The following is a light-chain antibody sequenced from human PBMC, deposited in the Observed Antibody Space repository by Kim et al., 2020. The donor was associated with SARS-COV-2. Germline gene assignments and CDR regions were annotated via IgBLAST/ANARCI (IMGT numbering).Light chain of an antibody. V-gene: IGKV3-15*01. CDR3: QQYNNWPYT. J-gene: IGKJ2*01. Sequence: EMVMTQSPATLSVSPGERATLSCRASQSVSSNLAWYQQKPGQAPRLLIYGASTRATGIPARFSGSGSGTEFTLTISSLQSVDFAVYYCQQYNNWPYTFGQGTKLEI. CDR1: QSVSSN. CDR2: GAS.